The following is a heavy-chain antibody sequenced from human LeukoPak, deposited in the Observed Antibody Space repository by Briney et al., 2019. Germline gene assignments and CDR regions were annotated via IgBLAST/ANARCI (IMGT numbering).Heavy chain of an antibody. CDR2: ISSSNSYI. D-gene: IGHD1-14*01. V-gene: IGHV3-21*01. CDR3: VKDNPLDY. Sequence: GGSLRLSCAASGFTLNTYTMNWVRQAPGKGLEWVSSISSSNSYIYYADSVKGRFTISRDNSKNTLYLHINSLRAEDTAVYYCVKDNPLDYWGQGTLVIVSS. CDR1: GFTLNTYT. J-gene: IGHJ4*02.